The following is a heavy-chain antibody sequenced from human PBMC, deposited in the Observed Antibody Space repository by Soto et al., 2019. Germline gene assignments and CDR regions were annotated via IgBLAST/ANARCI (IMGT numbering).Heavy chain of an antibody. V-gene: IGHV3-30-3*01. J-gene: IGHJ4*02. CDR3: AKAIGYCMSTSCPKNSAY. D-gene: IGHD2-2*01. Sequence: GGSLRLSCAASGFTFSTYGMHWVRQAPGKGLEWVAVISYDGSSKYYADSVKGRFTISRDNSKNTLDLQMNSLRAEDTAVYYCAKAIGYCMSTSCPKNSAYWGQGTQVPV. CDR1: GFTFSTYG. CDR2: ISYDGSSK.